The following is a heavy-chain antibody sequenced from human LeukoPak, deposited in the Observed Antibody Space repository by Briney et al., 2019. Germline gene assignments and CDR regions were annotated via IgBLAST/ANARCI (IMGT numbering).Heavy chain of an antibody. CDR2: IYTSGST. D-gene: IGHD4-11*01. CDR3: ARVQDYYYYGMDV. J-gene: IGHJ6*02. Sequence: NPSETLSLTCTVSGGSISIYYWSWIRQPAGKGLEWIGRIYTSGSTNYNPSLKSRVTMSVDTSKNQFSLKLSSVTAADTAVYYCARVQDYYYYGMDVWGQGTTVTVSS. CDR1: GGSISIYY. V-gene: IGHV4-4*07.